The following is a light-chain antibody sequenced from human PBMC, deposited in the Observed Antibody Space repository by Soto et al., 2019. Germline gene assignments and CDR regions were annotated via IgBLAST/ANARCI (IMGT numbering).Light chain of an antibody. CDR2: QDS. CDR3: QAWDSSTVV. V-gene: IGLV3-1*01. J-gene: IGLJ2*01. CDR1: KLGDKY. Sequence: SYELTQPPSVSVSPGQTASITCSGDKLGDKYDCWYQQKPSQSPVLVIYQDSKRPSGIPERFSCSNSGNTATLTISGTQAMDEADYSCQAWDSSTVVFGGGTKGTVL.